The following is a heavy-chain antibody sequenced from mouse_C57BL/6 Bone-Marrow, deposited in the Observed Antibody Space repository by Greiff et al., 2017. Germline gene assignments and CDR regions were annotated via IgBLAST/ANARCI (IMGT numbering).Heavy chain of an antibody. CDR1: GFNIKDDY. V-gene: IGHV14-4*01. Sequence: EVQLQQSGAELVRPGASVKLSCTASGFNIKDDYMHWVKQRPEQGLEWIGWIDPENGDTEYASKFQGKATITADTSSNTAYLQLSSLTSEDTAVYYCTSWLRRGRFDYWGKGTTLTVSS. D-gene: IGHD2-2*01. CDR3: TSWLRRGRFDY. CDR2: IDPENGDT. J-gene: IGHJ2*01.